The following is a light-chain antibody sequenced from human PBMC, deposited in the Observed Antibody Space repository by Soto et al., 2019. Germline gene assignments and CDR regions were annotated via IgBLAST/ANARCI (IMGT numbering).Light chain of an antibody. CDR1: SSDIGSYNY. CDR2: DVN. J-gene: IGLJ1*01. Sequence: QSALTQPRSVSGSPGQSVTISCTGTSSDIGSYNYVSWYQQHPGKAPKLVIYDVNKRPSGVPDRFSASKSGNTASLTISGLQAEDEADYYCCSYAGSYTYVFGTGTKVTVL. V-gene: IGLV2-11*01. CDR3: CSYAGSYTYV.